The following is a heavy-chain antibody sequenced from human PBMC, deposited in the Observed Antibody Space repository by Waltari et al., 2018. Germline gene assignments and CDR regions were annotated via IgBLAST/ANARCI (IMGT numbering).Heavy chain of an antibody. CDR2: MNPNSGNT. CDR3: ARDTGGCSGGSCYSGYFDY. CDR1: GYTFTSYD. D-gene: IGHD2-15*01. V-gene: IGHV1-8*03. Sequence: QVQLVQSGAEVKKPGASVKVSCKASGYTFTSYDINWVRQATGQGLEWMGWMNPNSGNTGYAQKFQGRVTITRNTSISTAYMELSSLRSEDTAVYYCARDTGGCSGGSCYSGYFDYWGQGTLVTVSS. J-gene: IGHJ4*02.